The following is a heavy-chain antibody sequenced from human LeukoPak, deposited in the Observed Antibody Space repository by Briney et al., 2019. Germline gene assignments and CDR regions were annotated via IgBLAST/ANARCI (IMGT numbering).Heavy chain of an antibody. CDR3: TRGYSGYGNFDC. J-gene: IGHJ4*02. Sequence: PRRSLRLSCAASGFTFSSYGMHWVRQAPGKGLVWVSRISADGSSTFYADSVKGRFTISRDNAKNTLYLQMNSLRAEDTAVYHCTRGYSGYGNFDCWGQGTMVTVSS. D-gene: IGHD5-12*01. V-gene: IGHV3-74*01. CDR1: GFTFSSYG. CDR2: ISADGSST.